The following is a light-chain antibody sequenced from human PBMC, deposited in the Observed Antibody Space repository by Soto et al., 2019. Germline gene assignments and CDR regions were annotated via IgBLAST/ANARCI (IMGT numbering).Light chain of an antibody. J-gene: IGKJ4*01. Sequence: IVVTQSPATLSVSPGETVTLSCRVSQSVSSSLAWYQQKPGQAPRLLISGAYTRATGIPARSSGSGSGTDFTRTISGLQSEDFAVYYCQQYYNWLQLTCGGGTRVGIE. V-gene: IGKV3-15*01. CDR1: QSVSSS. CDR3: QQYYNWLQLT. CDR2: GAY.